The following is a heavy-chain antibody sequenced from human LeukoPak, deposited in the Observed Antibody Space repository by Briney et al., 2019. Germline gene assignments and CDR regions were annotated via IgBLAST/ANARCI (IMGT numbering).Heavy chain of an antibody. CDR1: GFTFSSNY. CDR3: APGKSYSSRGQRSSFDY. CDR2: IYSGGST. V-gene: IGHV3-53*01. Sequence: GGSLRLSCAASGFTFSSNYMSWVRQAPGKGLEWVSVIYSGGSTYYADSVKGRFTISRDNSKNTLYLQINSLRAGATPGYYCAPGKSYSSRGQRSSFDYWGRGTLDTVSS. D-gene: IGHD6-13*01. J-gene: IGHJ4*02.